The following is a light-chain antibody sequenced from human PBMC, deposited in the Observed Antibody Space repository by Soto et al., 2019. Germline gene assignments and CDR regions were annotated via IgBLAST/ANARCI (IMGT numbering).Light chain of an antibody. J-gene: IGLJ2*01. Sequence: QSVLTQPPSVSGAPGQRVTISCTGSSSNIGAGYDVHWYQQLPGTAPKLLIYGNSNRPSGVPDRFSGSKSGTSASLAITWLQAEDEADYYCQSYDSSLSDVVFGGVTQLTVL. V-gene: IGLV1-40*01. CDR3: QSYDSSLSDVV. CDR2: GNS. CDR1: SSNIGAGYD.